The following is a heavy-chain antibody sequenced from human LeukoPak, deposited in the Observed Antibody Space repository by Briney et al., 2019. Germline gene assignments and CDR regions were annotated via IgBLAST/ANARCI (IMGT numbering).Heavy chain of an antibody. Sequence: GASVKVSCKASGYTFTSYYMHWVRQAPGQGLEWMGWISAYNGNTNYAQKLQGRVTMTTDTSTSTAYMELRSLRSDDTAVYYCARVVYGSGSYYRYFDYWGQGTLVTVSS. CDR1: GYTFTSYY. CDR3: ARVVYGSGSYYRYFDY. J-gene: IGHJ4*02. V-gene: IGHV1-18*04. D-gene: IGHD3-10*01. CDR2: ISAYNGNT.